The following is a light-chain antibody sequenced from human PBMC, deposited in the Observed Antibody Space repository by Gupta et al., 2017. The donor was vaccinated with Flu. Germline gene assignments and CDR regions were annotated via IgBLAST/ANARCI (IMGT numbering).Light chain of an antibody. J-gene: IGKJ3*01. CDR3: QQYDNLLQA. V-gene: IGKV1-33*01. Sequence: RSSLSASGENGATTTSERRQNSTDYLDWYQQQPGQVPSLLIYDASSLDTGVPSRFSGSGSGTDFSFTISSLEPEDIATYYCQQYDNLLQAFGRGTKVDIK. CDR2: DAS. CDR1: QNSTDY.